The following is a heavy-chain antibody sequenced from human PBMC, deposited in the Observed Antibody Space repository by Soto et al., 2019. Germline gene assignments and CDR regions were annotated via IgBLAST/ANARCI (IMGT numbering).Heavy chain of an antibody. CDR2: TYYRSKWSN. V-gene: IGHV6-1*01. D-gene: IGHD1-26*01. CDR1: GDSVSSKSAT. Sequence: SQNLSLTCAISGDSVSSKSATWNWIRQSPSRGLEWLGRTYYRSKWSNDYGLSVKGRITVNPDTSKNQFSLQLNSVTPEDTAVYYCARALAGSYDYWGPGTLVTV. CDR3: ARALAGSYDY. J-gene: IGHJ4*02.